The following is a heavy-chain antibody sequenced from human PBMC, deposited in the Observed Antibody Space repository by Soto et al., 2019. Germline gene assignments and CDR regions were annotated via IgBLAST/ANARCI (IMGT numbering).Heavy chain of an antibody. CDR2: IYYSGST. J-gene: IGHJ4*02. D-gene: IGHD3-22*01. V-gene: IGHV4-30-4*01. CDR1: GGSISSGDYY. CDR3: ASSYDSSGYYIFDY. Sequence: TLSLTCTVSGGSISSGDYYWSWIRQPPGKGLEWIGYIYYSGSTYYNPSLKSRVTISVDTSKNQFSLKLSSVTAADTAVYYCASSYDSSGYYIFDYWGQGTLVTVSS.